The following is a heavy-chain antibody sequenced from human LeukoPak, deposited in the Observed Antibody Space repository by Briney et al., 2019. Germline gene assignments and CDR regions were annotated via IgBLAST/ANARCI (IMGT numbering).Heavy chain of an antibody. Sequence: PGGSLRLSCAASGFTFSSYSMNLVRQAPGKGLEWVSSISSSSSYIYYADSVKGRFTISRDNAKNSLYLQMNSLRAEDTAVYYCARVPEPETYFDYWGQGTLVTVSS. D-gene: IGHD1-14*01. J-gene: IGHJ4*02. CDR2: ISSSSSYI. CDR3: ARVPEPETYFDY. V-gene: IGHV3-21*01. CDR1: GFTFSSYS.